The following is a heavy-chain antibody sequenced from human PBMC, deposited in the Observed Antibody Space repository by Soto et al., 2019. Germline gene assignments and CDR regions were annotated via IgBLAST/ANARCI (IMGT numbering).Heavy chain of an antibody. CDR1: GGSISSYY. Sequence: PSETLSLTCTVSGGSISSYYWSWIRQPPGKGLEWIGYIYYSGSTNYNPSLKSRVTISVDTSKNQFSLKLSSVTAADTAVYYCARGNYYDRSGSRGHYDYWGQGTLVTV. CDR2: IYYSGST. D-gene: IGHD3-22*01. J-gene: IGHJ4*02. V-gene: IGHV4-59*01. CDR3: ARGNYYDRSGSRGHYDY.